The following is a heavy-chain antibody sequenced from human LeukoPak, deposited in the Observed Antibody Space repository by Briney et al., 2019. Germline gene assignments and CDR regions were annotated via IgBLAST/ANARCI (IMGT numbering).Heavy chain of an antibody. Sequence: PSETLSLTCTVSGGSISSYSWNWIRQPAGKRLEWIGRIYTSGSTNYNPSLKSRVTMSVDTSKNQFSLKLSSVTAADTAIYYCARASSGSYYYFDYWGQGTLVTVSS. J-gene: IGHJ4*02. D-gene: IGHD3-22*01. CDR3: ARASSGSYYYFDY. V-gene: IGHV4-4*07. CDR2: IYTSGST. CDR1: GGSISSYS.